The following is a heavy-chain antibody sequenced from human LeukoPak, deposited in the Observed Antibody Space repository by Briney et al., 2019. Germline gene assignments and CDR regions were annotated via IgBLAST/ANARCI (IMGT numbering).Heavy chain of an antibody. D-gene: IGHD3-10*01. CDR1: GGSFSGYY. J-gene: IGHJ3*02. Sequence: SETLSLTCAVYGGSFSGYYWSWIRQPPGKGLEWIGEINHSGSTNYNPSLKSRVTTSVDTSKNQFSLKLSSVTAADTAVYYCARSRFDAFDIWGQGTMVTVSS. CDR3: ARSRFDAFDI. CDR2: INHSGST. V-gene: IGHV4-34*01.